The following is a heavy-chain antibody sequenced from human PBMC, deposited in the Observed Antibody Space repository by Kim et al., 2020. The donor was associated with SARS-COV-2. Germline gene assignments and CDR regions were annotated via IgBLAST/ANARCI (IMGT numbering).Heavy chain of an antibody. CDR3: AKDIRFGELSDY. D-gene: IGHD3-10*01. Sequence: GGSLRLSCAASGFTFDDYAMHWVRQAPGKGLEWVSLISGDGGSTYYADPVKGRFTISRDNSKNSLYLQMNSLRTEDTALYYCAKDIRFGELSDYWGQGTLVTVSS. CDR2: ISGDGGST. CDR1: GFTFDDYA. J-gene: IGHJ4*02. V-gene: IGHV3-43*02.